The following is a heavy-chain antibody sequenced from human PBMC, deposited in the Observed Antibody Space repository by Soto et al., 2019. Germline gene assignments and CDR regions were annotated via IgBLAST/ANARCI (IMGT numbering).Heavy chain of an antibody. CDR3: ARDGRVRDYGSGTILTTYYYYGMDV. CDR1: GYTFTSYG. D-gene: IGHD3-10*01. J-gene: IGHJ6*02. CDR2: ISAYNGNT. V-gene: IGHV1-18*01. Sequence: ASVKVSCKASGYTFTSYGISWVRQAPGQGLEWMGWISAYNGNTNYAQKLRGRVTMTTDTSTSTAYMELRSLRSDDTAVYYCARDGRVRDYGSGTILTTYYYYGMDVWG.